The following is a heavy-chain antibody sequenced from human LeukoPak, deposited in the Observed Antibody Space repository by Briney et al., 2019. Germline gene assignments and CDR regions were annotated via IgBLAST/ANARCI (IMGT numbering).Heavy chain of an antibody. CDR3: AREGRYFFDY. CDR1: GFTFSSYE. J-gene: IGHJ4*02. Sequence: GGSLRLSCAASGFTFSSYEMNWVRQAPGKGLEWVSYISSSGSTIYYADSVKGRFTISRDNAKNSLCLQMNSLRAEDTAVYYCAREGRYFFDYWGQGTLVTVSS. D-gene: IGHD3-9*01. CDR2: ISSSGSTI. V-gene: IGHV3-48*03.